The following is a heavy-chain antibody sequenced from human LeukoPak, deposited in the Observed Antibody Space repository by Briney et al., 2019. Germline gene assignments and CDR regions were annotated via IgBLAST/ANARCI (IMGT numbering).Heavy chain of an antibody. J-gene: IGHJ5*02. CDR3: ARDLRQPLGFDWFDP. Sequence: PSETLSLTCTVSGGSISSYYWSWIRQPAGKGLEWIGRIYTSGSTNYNPSLKSRVTMSVDTSKNQFSLKLSSVTAADTAVYYCARDLRQPLGFDWFDPWGQGTLVTVSS. CDR1: GGSISSYY. CDR2: IYTSGST. V-gene: IGHV4-4*07. D-gene: IGHD3-10*01.